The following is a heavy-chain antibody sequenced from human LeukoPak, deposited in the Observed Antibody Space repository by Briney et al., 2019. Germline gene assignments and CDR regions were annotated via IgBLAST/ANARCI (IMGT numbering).Heavy chain of an antibody. J-gene: IGHJ4*02. CDR2: INHSGST. CDR3: ARYCSGGSCYGTGSFDY. V-gene: IGHV4-39*07. CDR1: GGSISSSSYY. Sequence: SETLSLTCTVSGGSISSSSYYWSWIRQPPGKGLEWIGEINHSGSTNYNPSLKSRVTISVDTSKNQFSLKLSSVTAADTAVYYCARYCSGGSCYGTGSFDYWGQGTLVTVSS. D-gene: IGHD2-15*01.